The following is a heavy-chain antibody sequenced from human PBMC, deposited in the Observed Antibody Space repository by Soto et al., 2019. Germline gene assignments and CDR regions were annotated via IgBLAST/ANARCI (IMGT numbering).Heavy chain of an antibody. CDR2: ISYDGSNK. CDR1: GFTFSSYG. V-gene: IGHV3-30*18. D-gene: IGHD2-2*01. J-gene: IGHJ4*02. CDR3: AKIWGVPAAHTPTDY. Sequence: GGSLRLSCAASGFTFSSYGMHWVRQAPGKGLEWVAVISYDGSNKYYADSVKGRFTISRDNSKNTLYLQMNSLRAEDTAVYYCAKIWGVPAAHTPTDYWGQGTLVTVSS.